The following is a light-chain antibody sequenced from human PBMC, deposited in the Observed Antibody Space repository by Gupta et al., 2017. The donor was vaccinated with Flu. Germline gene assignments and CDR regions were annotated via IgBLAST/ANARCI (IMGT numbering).Light chain of an antibody. CDR1: KLGDKY. V-gene: IGLV3-1*01. CDR3: QTWDSDTFVV. CDR2: RDS. Sequence: SYEVTHPPSVSVSPGHTATIPCSGDKLGDKYACWYQHKAGQSPVLLIYRDSKRPSGIPERFSGSNSGNTATLNISGTQAMDEADYYCQTWDSDTFVVFGGGTKLTVL. J-gene: IGLJ2*01.